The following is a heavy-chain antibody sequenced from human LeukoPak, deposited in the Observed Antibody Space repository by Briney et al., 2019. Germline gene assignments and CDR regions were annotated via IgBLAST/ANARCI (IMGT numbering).Heavy chain of an antibody. Sequence: ASVKVSFTASGYTFTIYAMNWVRQAPGQGLEWMGWISTNTGNPTYSQGFTGRFVFSLDISVNTAYLQISSLKAEDSAVYYCARQNTIAAPGTRFDPWGQGTLVTVSS. CDR2: ISTNTGNP. V-gene: IGHV7-4-1*02. CDR1: GYTFTIYA. CDR3: ARQNTIAAPGTRFDP. J-gene: IGHJ5*02. D-gene: IGHD6-13*01.